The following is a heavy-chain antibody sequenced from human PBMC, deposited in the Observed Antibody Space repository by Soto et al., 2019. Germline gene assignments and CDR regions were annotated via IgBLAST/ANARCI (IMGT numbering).Heavy chain of an antibody. CDR2: INHSGST. CDR3: ASIARSGWYGGHAFDI. Sequence: SETLSLTCAVYGGSFSGYYWSWIRQPPGKGLEWIGEINHSGSTNYNPSLKSRVTISVDTSKNQFSLKLSSVTAADTAVYYCASIARSGWYGGHAFDIWGQGTMVTVSS. CDR1: GGSFSGYY. D-gene: IGHD6-19*01. V-gene: IGHV4-34*01. J-gene: IGHJ3*02.